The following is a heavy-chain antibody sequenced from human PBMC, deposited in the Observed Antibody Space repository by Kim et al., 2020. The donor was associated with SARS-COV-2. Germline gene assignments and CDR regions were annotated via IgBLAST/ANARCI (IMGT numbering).Heavy chain of an antibody. J-gene: IGHJ5*02. Sequence: SETLSLTCTVSGGSISTSSYYWGWIRQPPGKGLEWIGSIDYSGSAYYNASLMSRVTISADTSKNQFSLRLSSVTAADTAVYCCVRIFPTGNSGHGWFDPGGQGTLVTVSS. V-gene: IGHV4-39*07. CDR2: IDYSGSA. D-gene: IGHD6-19*01. CDR1: GGSISTSSYY. CDR3: VRIFPTGNSGHGWFDP.